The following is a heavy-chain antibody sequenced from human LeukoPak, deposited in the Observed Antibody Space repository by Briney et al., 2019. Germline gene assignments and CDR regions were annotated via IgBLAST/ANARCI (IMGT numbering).Heavy chain of an antibody. V-gene: IGHV4-4*07. J-gene: IGHJ4*02. CDR3: ARDPDYYDSRASDY. CDR2: VYTTGST. CDR1: GGSISSYY. Sequence: KASETLSLTCTVSGGSISSYYWSWIRQPAGKGLEWIGRVYTTGSTNYNPSLKSRVTISVDTSKNQFSLKLSSVTAADKAVYYCARDPDYYDSRASDYWGQGTLVTVSS. D-gene: IGHD3-22*01.